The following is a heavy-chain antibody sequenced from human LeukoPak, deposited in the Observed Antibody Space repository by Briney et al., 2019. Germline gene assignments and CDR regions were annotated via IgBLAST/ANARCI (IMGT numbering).Heavy chain of an antibody. J-gene: IGHJ4*02. CDR2: ISGSGGRT. CDR3: AKPARTDYADY. D-gene: IGHD1-14*01. CDR1: GFTFSDYS. Sequence: PGGSLRLSCAASGFTFSDYSMNWVRQTPGKGLEWVSAISGSGGRTYYADSVKGRFTISRDNSKNTLYLQMNSLRAADTAVYYCAKPARTDYADYWGQGTLVTVSS. V-gene: IGHV3-23*01.